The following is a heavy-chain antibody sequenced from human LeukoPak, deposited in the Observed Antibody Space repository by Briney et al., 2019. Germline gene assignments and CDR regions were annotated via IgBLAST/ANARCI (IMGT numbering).Heavy chain of an antibody. CDR1: GGSISGYH. J-gene: IGHJ3*02. V-gene: IGHV4-4*08. CDR3: ARRNDFDI. CDR2: IYSSETT. Sequence: PSEALSLTCTVSGGSISGYHWSWIRQPSGKGLEWIGYIYSSETTEYKPSLKSRVTTSADTSKNQFSLKLTSVTAADTAIYYCARRNDFDIWGQGTMVTVSS.